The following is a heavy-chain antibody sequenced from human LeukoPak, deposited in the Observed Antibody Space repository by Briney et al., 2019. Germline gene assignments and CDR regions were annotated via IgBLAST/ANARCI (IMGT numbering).Heavy chain of an antibody. J-gene: IGHJ4*02. CDR2: IYYSGST. Sequence: SETLSLTCTVSGGSISSYYWSWIRQPPGKGLEWIGYIYYSGSTNYNPSLKSRVTISVDTSKNQSSLKLSSVTAADTAVYYCARAELGTLFDYWGQGTLVTVSS. CDR1: GGSISSYY. D-gene: IGHD7-27*01. V-gene: IGHV4-59*01. CDR3: ARAELGTLFDY.